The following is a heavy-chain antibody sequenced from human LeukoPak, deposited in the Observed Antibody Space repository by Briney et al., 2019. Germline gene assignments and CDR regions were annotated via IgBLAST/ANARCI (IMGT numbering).Heavy chain of an antibody. V-gene: IGHV1-2*02. CDR3: ARLSSGEGIVVVPANTAGDAFDI. Sequence: GASVKVSCKASGYTFTGYYMHWVRQAPGQGLEWMGWINPNSGGTNYAQKFQGRVTMTRDTSISTAYMELSRLRSDDTAVYYCARLSSGEGIVVVPANTAGDAFDIWGQGTMVTVSS. D-gene: IGHD2-2*01. CDR2: INPNSGGT. J-gene: IGHJ3*02. CDR1: GYTFTGYY.